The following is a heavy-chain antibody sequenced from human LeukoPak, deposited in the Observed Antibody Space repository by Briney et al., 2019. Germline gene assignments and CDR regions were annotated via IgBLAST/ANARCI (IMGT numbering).Heavy chain of an antibody. CDR1: GGSISSYY. J-gene: IGHJ3*02. D-gene: IGHD3-22*01. Sequence: SETLSLTCTVSGGSISSYYWSWIRQPAGKGLEWIGRIYTSGSTNYNPSLKSRVTMSVDTSKNQFSLKLSSVTAADTAVYYCASRYSSGYYLNAFDIWGQGTMVTVSS. CDR2: IYTSGST. V-gene: IGHV4-4*07. CDR3: ASRYSSGYYLNAFDI.